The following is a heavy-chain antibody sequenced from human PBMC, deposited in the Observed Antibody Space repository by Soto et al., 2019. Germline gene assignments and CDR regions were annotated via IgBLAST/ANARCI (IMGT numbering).Heavy chain of an antibody. V-gene: IGHV3-74*01. J-gene: IGHJ4*02. CDR1: GFTFSSYW. D-gene: IGHD6-13*01. CDR3: ERAQPPPIAAAASD. CDR2: INSDGSST. Sequence: GGSLRLSCAASGFTFSSYWMHWVRQAPGKGLVWVSRINSDGSSTSYADSVKGRFTISRDNAKNTLYLQMNSLRAEDTAGYSCERAQPPPIAAAASDWGQGTLVTVSS.